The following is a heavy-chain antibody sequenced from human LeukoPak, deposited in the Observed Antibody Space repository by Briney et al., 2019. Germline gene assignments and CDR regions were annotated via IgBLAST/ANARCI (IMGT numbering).Heavy chain of an antibody. D-gene: IGHD4-17*01. CDR2: ISSNGGDT. J-gene: IGHJ4*02. CDR1: GFTFSTYA. CDR3: VNSRMTTVTAFDY. Sequence: GGSLRLSCSASGFTFSTYAMHWVRQAPGKGLEYVSTISSNGGDTYYADSVKGRFTISRDNSKNTLYLQMSSLRAEDTAVHYCVNSRMTTVTAFDYWGQGTLVTVSS. V-gene: IGHV3-64D*06.